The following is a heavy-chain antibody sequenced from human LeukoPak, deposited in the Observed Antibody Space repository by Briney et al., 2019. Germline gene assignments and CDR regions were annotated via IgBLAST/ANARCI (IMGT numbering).Heavy chain of an antibody. D-gene: IGHD6-19*01. CDR1: GFTVTSNH. CDR3: VRGGSGWYLYDY. Sequence: GGSLRLSCAASGFTVTSNHMKWVRQAPGKGLEWVSVIYTSGNAYYADSVKGRFTISRDISKNTLYLQMNSLRVEDTAVYYCVRGGSGWYLYDYWGQGILVTVSS. J-gene: IGHJ4*02. V-gene: IGHV3-66*01. CDR2: IYTSGNA.